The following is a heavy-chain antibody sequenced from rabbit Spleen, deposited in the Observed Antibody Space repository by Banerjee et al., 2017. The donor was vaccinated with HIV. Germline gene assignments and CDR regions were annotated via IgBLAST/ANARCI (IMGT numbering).Heavy chain of an antibody. J-gene: IGHJ6*01. CDR1: GFSFSSSYW. D-gene: IGHD8-1*01. Sequence: QEQLEESGGDLVKPEGSLTLTCKASGFSFSSSYWICWVRQAPGKGLEWIACIAPGSSGNTYYASWAKGRFTISKTSSTTVTLQMTSLTAADTATYFCARDTGSSFSTYGMDLWGQGTLVTVS. CDR3: ARDTGSSFSTYGMDL. V-gene: IGHV1S45*01. CDR2: IAPGSSGNT.